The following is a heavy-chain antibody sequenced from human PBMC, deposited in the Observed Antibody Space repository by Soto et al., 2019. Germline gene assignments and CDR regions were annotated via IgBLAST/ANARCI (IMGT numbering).Heavy chain of an antibody. D-gene: IGHD6-19*01. CDR3: ARAPGGRRSSGKNWFDP. J-gene: IGHJ5*02. Sequence: QVQLVQSGAEVKKPGASVKVSCKASGYTFTSYDINWVRQATGQGLEWMGWMNPNSGNTGYAQKFQGRVTMTRNTSISTAYMELSSLRSEDTAVYYCARAPGGRRSSGKNWFDPWGQGTLVTVSS. CDR1: GYTFTSYD. V-gene: IGHV1-8*01. CDR2: MNPNSGNT.